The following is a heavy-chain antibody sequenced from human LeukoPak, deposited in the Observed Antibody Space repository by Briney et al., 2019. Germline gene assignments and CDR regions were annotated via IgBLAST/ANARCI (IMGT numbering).Heavy chain of an antibody. CDR1: GVTFSDAG. V-gene: IGHV3-15*01. CDR3: STWGYSATH. CDR2: IKTTTDAGTI. D-gene: IGHD1-26*01. Sequence: GGSLRVSCEASGVTFSDAGMSWVRQAPGKGLEWVGRIKTTTDAGTIDYAGPVTGRFTISRDDAKHTLYLHMTGLKTDDSAVYSCSTWGYSATHWGQGPLVTVAS. J-gene: IGHJ4*02.